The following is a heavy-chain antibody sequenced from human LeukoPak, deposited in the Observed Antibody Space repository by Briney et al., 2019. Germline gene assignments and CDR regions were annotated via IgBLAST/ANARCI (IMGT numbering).Heavy chain of an antibody. V-gene: IGHV4-39*07. J-gene: IGHJ4*02. Sequence: SETLSLTCTVSGGSISSSLYYWGWIRQPPGKGLEWIGTIYYSGSTYYNPSLKSRVTISVDTSKNHFSLKLNSVTAADTAVYYCARDGPYYGSGSFYLLYWGQGTLVTVSS. CDR1: GGSISSSLYY. CDR2: IYYSGST. CDR3: ARDGPYYGSGSFYLLY. D-gene: IGHD3-10*01.